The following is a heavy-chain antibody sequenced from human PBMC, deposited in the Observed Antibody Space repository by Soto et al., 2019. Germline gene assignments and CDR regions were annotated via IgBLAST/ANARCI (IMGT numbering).Heavy chain of an antibody. CDR2: TRNKANSYTT. V-gene: IGHV3-72*01. CDR1: GFTFSDHY. Sequence: GGSLRLSCAASGFTFSDHYMDWVRQAPGKGLEWVGRTRNKANSYTTEYAASVKGRFTISRDDSKNSLYLQMNSLKTEDTAVYYCARAYGGGDYYYYYYMDVWGKGTTVTVSS. D-gene: IGHD4-17*01. J-gene: IGHJ6*03. CDR3: ARAYGGGDYYYYYYMDV.